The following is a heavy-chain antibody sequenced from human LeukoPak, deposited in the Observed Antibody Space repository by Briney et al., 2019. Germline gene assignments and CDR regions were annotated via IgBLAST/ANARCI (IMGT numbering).Heavy chain of an antibody. CDR1: GGTFSSYA. Sequence: SVKVSCKASGGTFSSYAISWVRQAPGQGLEWMGRIIPIFGTANYAQKFQGRVTITADESTSTAYMELSSLRSEDTAVYYCASEPAAIPYNWFDPWGQGTLVTVSS. V-gene: IGHV1-69*13. CDR3: ASEPAAIPYNWFDP. D-gene: IGHD2-2*01. J-gene: IGHJ5*02. CDR2: IIPIFGTA.